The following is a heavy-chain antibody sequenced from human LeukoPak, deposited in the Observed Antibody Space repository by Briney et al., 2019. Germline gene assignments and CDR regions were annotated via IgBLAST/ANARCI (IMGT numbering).Heavy chain of an antibody. Sequence: SETLSLTCTVSGASISGNSFYWGWVRQPPGKGLEWIGNIYYTGITYYNPSLKSRVTISVDTSKNQFSLRLNSVTAADTAIYYCASPGITTFDYWGQGTLVTVSS. CDR3: ASPGITTFDY. CDR1: GASISGNSFY. D-gene: IGHD3-22*01. J-gene: IGHJ4*02. V-gene: IGHV4-39*01. CDR2: IYYTGIT.